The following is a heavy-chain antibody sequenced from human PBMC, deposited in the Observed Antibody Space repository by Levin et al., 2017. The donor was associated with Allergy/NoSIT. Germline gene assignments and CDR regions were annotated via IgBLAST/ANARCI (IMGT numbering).Heavy chain of an antibody. D-gene: IGHD2-2*02. Sequence: GGSLRLSCAASGFSFSDYWMYWVRQAPGKGLVWVSQISSDGITTTYADSVKGRFTISRDNAKNTLYLQMNSLTAEDTAVYYCARNWGYNFDYWGQGTLVTVSS. V-gene: IGHV3-74*01. CDR1: GFSFSDYW. J-gene: IGHJ4*02. CDR2: ISSDGITT. CDR3: ARNWGYNFDY.